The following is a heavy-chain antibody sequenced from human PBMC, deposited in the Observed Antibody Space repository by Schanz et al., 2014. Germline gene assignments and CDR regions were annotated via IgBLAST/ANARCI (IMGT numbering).Heavy chain of an antibody. J-gene: IGHJ4*02. D-gene: IGHD6-13*01. Sequence: QVQLVQSGPEVEKPGASVKVSCKTSGYTFTSDSMHWVRQAPGQGLEWMGMINPSGGSTTYAQKFQGRVTMTRDTSTSTVYMELSSLRSEDTAVYYCARDGVDAAAGGNYWGQGTLVTVSS. CDR1: GYTFTSDS. V-gene: IGHV1-46*03. CDR3: ARDGVDAAAGGNY. CDR2: INPSGGST.